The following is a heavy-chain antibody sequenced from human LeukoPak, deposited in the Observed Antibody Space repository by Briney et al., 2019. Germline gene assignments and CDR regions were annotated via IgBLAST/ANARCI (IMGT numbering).Heavy chain of an antibody. Sequence: GGSLRLSCAASGFTFDDYAMHWVRQAPGKGLEWVSGISWNSGSIGYADSVKGRFTISRDNAQNTLYLQMNSLSAEDTAVYYCARDYPPDWGQGTLVTVSA. CDR3: ARDYPPD. CDR2: ISWNSGSI. CDR1: GFTFDDYA. V-gene: IGHV3-9*01. J-gene: IGHJ4*02.